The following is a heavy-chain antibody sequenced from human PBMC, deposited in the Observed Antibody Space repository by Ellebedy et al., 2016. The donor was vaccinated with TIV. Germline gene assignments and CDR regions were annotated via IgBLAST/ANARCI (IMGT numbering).Heavy chain of an antibody. D-gene: IGHD3-10*01. CDR1: GASITNSGYY. CDR3: ARWFGELGGYLDS. Sequence: SETLSLTCNVSGASITNSGYYWGWIRQSPGKGLEWIGSIYYSGSTDYNPSLKSRVTISADTSKNQFSLRLRSVTAADTAVYYCARWFGELGGYLDSWGQGTLVTVSS. V-gene: IGHV4-39*01. CDR2: IYYSGST. J-gene: IGHJ4*02.